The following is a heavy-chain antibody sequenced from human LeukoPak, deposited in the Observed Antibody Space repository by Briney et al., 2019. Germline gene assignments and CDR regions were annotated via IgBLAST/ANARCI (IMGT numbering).Heavy chain of an antibody. CDR1: GFTFSSYG. V-gene: IGHV3-33*01. J-gene: IGHJ4*02. CDR3: ARERSGDTAMDFDY. D-gene: IGHD5-18*01. Sequence: GGSLRLSCAASGFTFSSYGIHWVRQAPGKGLEWVAVIWYDGSNKYYADSVKGRFTISRDNSKNTLYLQMNSLRAEDTAVYYCARERSGDTAMDFDYRGQGTLVTVSS. CDR2: IWYDGSNK.